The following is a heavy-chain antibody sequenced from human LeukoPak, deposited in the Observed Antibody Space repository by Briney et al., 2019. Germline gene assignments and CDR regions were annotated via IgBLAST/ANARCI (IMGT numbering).Heavy chain of an antibody. CDR2: IRYDGSNK. CDR3: AKGGSRGWLVPFDY. Sequence: GGSLRLSCAASGFTFSSYGMHWVRQAPGKGLEWVAFIRYDGSNKYYADSVKGRFTISRDNSKNTLYLQMNSLRAEDTAVYYCAKGGSRGWLVPFDYWGQGTLVTVSS. D-gene: IGHD6-19*01. CDR1: GFTFSSYG. J-gene: IGHJ4*02. V-gene: IGHV3-30*02.